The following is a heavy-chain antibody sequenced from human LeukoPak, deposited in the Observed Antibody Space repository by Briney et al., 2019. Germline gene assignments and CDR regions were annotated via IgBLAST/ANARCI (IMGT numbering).Heavy chain of an antibody. CDR3: AGGRSTTGFDY. J-gene: IGHJ4*02. CDR1: GYTFTSYD. V-gene: IGHV1-8*03. D-gene: IGHD1-1*01. Sequence: ASVKVSCKASGYTFTSYDINWVRQATGQGLEWMGWMNPNSGNTGYAQKFQGRVTITRNTSISTAYMELSSLRSEDTAAYYCAGGRSTTGFDYWGQGTLVTVSS. CDR2: MNPNSGNT.